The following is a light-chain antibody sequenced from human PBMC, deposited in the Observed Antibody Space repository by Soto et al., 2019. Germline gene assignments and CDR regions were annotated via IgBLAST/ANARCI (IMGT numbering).Light chain of an antibody. J-gene: IGLJ3*02. CDR1: SSNIGSNS. Sequence: SVLTQPPSASGTPGQRVAISCSGNSSNIGSNSVNWYQHLPGTAPKLLVYSNNRRPSGVPDRISGSKSGASASLAFSGLESEDEAEYFCAAWDDSLNGWVFGGRTKLTVL. V-gene: IGLV1-44*01. CDR3: AAWDDSLNGWV. CDR2: SNN.